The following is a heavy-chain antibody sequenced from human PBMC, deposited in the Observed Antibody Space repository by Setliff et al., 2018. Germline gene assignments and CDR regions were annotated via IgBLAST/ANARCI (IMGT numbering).Heavy chain of an antibody. V-gene: IGHV1-3*03. D-gene: IGHD2-21*01. CDR1: GYSFTLYA. CDR2: MNIDNGKT. J-gene: IGHJ4*02. CDR3: ARGYCDGIGCPAPLYYFDS. Sequence: GASVKVSCKASGYSFTLYAMHWMRQAPGQRLEWMGWMNIDNGKTEYSQEFQDRVTFTRDKFAETAYMELRSLTSDDMAVYYCARGYCDGIGCPAPLYYFDSWGQGTLVTAPQ.